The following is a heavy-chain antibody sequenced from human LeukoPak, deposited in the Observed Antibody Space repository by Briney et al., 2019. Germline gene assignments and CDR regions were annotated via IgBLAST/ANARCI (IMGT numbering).Heavy chain of an antibody. V-gene: IGHV4-39*07. CDR2: IYYTGST. D-gene: IGHD1-26*01. Sequence: SETLSLTCTVSGDSMSSSSYYWGWIRQPPGKGLEWIGSIYYTGSTYSNPSFKSRVTISIDTSKNQFSLRLSSVTAADTALYYCARDAVGASDYWGQGALVTVSA. CDR1: GDSMSSSSYY. CDR3: ARDAVGASDY. J-gene: IGHJ4*02.